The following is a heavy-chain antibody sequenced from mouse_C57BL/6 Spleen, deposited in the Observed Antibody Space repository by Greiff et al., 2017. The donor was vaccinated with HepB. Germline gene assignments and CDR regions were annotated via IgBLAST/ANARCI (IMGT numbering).Heavy chain of an antibody. CDR2: INPNNGGT. Sequence: EVKLMESGPELVKPGASVKMSCKASGYTFTDYNMHWVKQSHGKSLEWIGYINPNNGGTSYNQKFQGKATLTVNKSSSTAYMELRSLTSEDSAVYYCARWDDYDDWFAYWGQGTLVTVSA. CDR3: ARWDDYDDWFAY. CDR1: GYTFTDYN. D-gene: IGHD2-4*01. J-gene: IGHJ3*01. V-gene: IGHV1-22*01.